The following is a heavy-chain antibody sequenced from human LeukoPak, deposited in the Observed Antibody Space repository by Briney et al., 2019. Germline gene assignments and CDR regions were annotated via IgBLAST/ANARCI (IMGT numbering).Heavy chain of an antibody. D-gene: IGHD4-17*01. V-gene: IGHV3-66*01. CDR1: GFTISTNY. CDR2: IYSGGTT. J-gene: IGHJ4*02. Sequence: GGSLRLSCAASGFTISTNYMSWVRQPPGKGLEWVSIIYSGGTTYYADSVKGRFTISRDNSQNTLFLQMNSLRAEDTAVYYCARSHYGDPGYWGQGTLVTVSS. CDR3: ARSHYGDPGY.